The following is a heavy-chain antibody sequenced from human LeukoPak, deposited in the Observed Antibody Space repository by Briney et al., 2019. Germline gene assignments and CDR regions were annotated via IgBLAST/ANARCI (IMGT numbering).Heavy chain of an antibody. CDR1: GFTVSSNY. V-gene: IGHV3-66*02. J-gene: IGHJ4*02. Sequence: GGSLRLSCAASGFTVSSNYMSWVRQAPGKGLEWVSVIYSGGSTYYADSVKGRFTISRDNSKNTLYLQMNSLRAEDTAVYYCVTKQLVTGRDYWGQGTLVTVSS. CDR2: IYSGGST. D-gene: IGHD6-13*01. CDR3: VTKQLVTGRDY.